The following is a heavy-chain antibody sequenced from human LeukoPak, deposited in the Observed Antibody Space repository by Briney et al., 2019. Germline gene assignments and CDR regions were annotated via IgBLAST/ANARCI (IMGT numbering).Heavy chain of an antibody. CDR3: ASLRGSAVAAFDI. Sequence: SVKVSCKASGGTFSSYAISWVRQAPGQGLEWMGGIIPIFGTANYAQKFQGRVTITADKSTSTAYMELSSLRSEDTAVYYCASLRGSAVAAFDIWGQGTMVTVSS. CDR1: GGTFSSYA. CDR2: IIPIFGTA. J-gene: IGHJ3*02. V-gene: IGHV1-69*06. D-gene: IGHD6-19*01.